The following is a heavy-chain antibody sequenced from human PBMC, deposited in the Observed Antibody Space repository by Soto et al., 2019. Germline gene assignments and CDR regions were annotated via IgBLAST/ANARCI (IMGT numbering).Heavy chain of an antibody. CDR3: AMGGSGSYAFPFDY. Sequence: ASVKVSCKASGYTFTSYAMHWVRQAPGQRLEWMGWVNAGNGNTKYSQKFQGRVTITRDTSASTAYMELSSLRSEDTAVYYCAMGGSGSYAFPFDYWGQGTLVTVSS. D-gene: IGHD3-10*01. V-gene: IGHV1-3*01. CDR2: VNAGNGNT. CDR1: GYTFTSYA. J-gene: IGHJ4*02.